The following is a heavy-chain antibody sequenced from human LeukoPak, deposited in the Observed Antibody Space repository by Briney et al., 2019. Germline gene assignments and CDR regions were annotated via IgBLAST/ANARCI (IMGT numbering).Heavy chain of an antibody. CDR3: ARDHYGDYDY. J-gene: IGHJ4*02. D-gene: IGHD4-17*01. CDR1: GGSFSGYY. V-gene: IGHV4-59*01. CDR2: IYYSGST. Sequence: SETLSLTCAVYGGSFSGYYWSWIRQPPGKGLEWIGYIYYSGSTNYNPSLKSRVTISVDTSKNQFSLKLSSVTAADTAVYYCARDHYGDYDYWGQGTLVTVSS.